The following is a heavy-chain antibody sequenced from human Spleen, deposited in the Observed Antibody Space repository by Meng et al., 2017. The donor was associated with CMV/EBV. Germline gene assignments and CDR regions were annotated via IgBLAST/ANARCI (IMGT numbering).Heavy chain of an antibody. V-gene: IGHV5-51*01. CDR2: IYPHDSDT. CDR1: GYAFHTYW. CDR3: ARHEYSSPTHYYYYYGMDV. J-gene: IGHJ6*02. Sequence: GESLKISCKGSGYAFHTYWIAWVRQMPGKGLEYMGIIYPHDSDTRYSPSFQGQVAISADKSISTVYLQWSSLEASDTAIYYCARHEYSSPTHYYYYYGMDVWGQGTTVTVSS. D-gene: IGHD6-6*01.